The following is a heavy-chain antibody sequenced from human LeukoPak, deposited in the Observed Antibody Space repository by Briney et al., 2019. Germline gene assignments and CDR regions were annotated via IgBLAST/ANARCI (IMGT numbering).Heavy chain of an antibody. CDR3: ARGDQGFDFDY. V-gene: IGHV1-2*02. CDR2: INPNSGGT. J-gene: IGHJ4*02. Sequence: GASVKVSCKASGYTFTGYYIHWVRHAPGQGLEWMGWINPNSGGTNYAQKLQGRVTMTRDTSISTAYMELSRLTSDDTAVYYCARGDQGFDFDYWGRGTLVTVSS. CDR1: GYTFTGYY.